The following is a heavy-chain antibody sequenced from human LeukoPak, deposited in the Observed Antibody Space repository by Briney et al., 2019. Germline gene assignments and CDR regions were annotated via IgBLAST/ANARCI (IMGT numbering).Heavy chain of an antibody. Sequence: GGSLRLSCAASGFTFSSYEMNWVRQAPGKGLEWVSYISSSGSTIYYADSVKGRFTISRDNAKNSLYLQMNSLRAEDTAVYYCARIYYDSDAFDIWGQGTMVTVSS. CDR1: GFTFSSYE. CDR3: ARIYYDSDAFDI. D-gene: IGHD3-22*01. V-gene: IGHV3-48*03. J-gene: IGHJ3*02. CDR2: ISSSGSTI.